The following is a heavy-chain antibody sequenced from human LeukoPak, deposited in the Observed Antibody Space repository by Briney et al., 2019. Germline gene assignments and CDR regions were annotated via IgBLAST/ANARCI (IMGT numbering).Heavy chain of an antibody. Sequence: PSETLSLTCTVSGGSISSSSYYWGWIRQPPGKGLEWIGSIYYSGSTYYNPSLKSRVTISVDTSKNQFSLKLSSVTAADTAVYYCARHDTASSGDYWGQGTLVTVSS. D-gene: IGHD3-10*01. J-gene: IGHJ4*02. CDR2: IYYSGST. CDR3: ARHDTASSGDY. CDR1: GGSISSSSYY. V-gene: IGHV4-39*01.